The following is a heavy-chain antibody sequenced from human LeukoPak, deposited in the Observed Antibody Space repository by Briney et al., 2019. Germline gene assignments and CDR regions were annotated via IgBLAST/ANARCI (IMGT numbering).Heavy chain of an antibody. V-gene: IGHV4-59*11. CDR1: GGSISSHN. CDR3: GRGGIAAAASGIDY. CDR2: IHYSGST. D-gene: IGHD6-13*01. J-gene: IGHJ4*02. Sequence: SETLSLTCTVSGGSISSHNWSWIRPPPGKGLEWIGYIHYSGSTNYHPSLKSRVTISVDRSKSQFSLKLSSVTAADTAVYYCGRGGIAAAASGIDYWGQGTLVSVSS.